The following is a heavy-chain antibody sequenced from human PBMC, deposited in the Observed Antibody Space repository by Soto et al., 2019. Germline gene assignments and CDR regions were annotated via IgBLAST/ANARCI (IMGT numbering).Heavy chain of an antibody. J-gene: IGHJ4*02. Sequence: GGSLRLSCAASGFTFSSYAMSWVRQAPGKGLEWVSAISGSGGSTYYADSVKGRLTISRDNSKNTLYLQMNSLRAEDTAVYYCAKDGYYDSSGYYAGRHFDYWGQGTLVTVSS. V-gene: IGHV3-23*01. CDR2: ISGSGGST. CDR1: GFTFSSYA. D-gene: IGHD3-22*01. CDR3: AKDGYYDSSGYYAGRHFDY.